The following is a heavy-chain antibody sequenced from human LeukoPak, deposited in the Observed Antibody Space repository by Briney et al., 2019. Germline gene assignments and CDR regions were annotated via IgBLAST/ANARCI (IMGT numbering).Heavy chain of an antibody. Sequence: ASVKVSCKASGGTFSSYDISWVRQAPGQGLEWMGGIMPMFGKTNYAQKFQGRVTTTADKATSAAYMELSSLRSEDTAVYYCAGGRTDIVVVPATLRNYYFDYWGQGTLVTVSS. V-gene: IGHV1-69*06. CDR1: GGTFSSYD. CDR2: IMPMFGKT. D-gene: IGHD2-2*01. CDR3: AGGRTDIVVVPATLRNYYFDY. J-gene: IGHJ4*02.